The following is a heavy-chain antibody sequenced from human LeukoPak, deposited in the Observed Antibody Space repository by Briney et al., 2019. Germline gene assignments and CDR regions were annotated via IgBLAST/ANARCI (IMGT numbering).Heavy chain of an antibody. CDR1: GDMFISNY. Sequence: ASVKVSCKTSGDMFISNYIFWVRQAPGQGLEWVGWINPTNGDTDSAEKVKGRVTLTRDTATTTAYLELSHLRADDKAVYYCAFGTLHGLKYWSQGSLVTV. CDR3: AFGTLHGLKY. V-gene: IGHV1-2*02. J-gene: IGHJ4*02. D-gene: IGHD1-14*01. CDR2: INPTNGDT.